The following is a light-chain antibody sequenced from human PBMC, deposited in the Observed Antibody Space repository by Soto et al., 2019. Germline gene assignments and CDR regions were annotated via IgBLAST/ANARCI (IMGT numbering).Light chain of an antibody. CDR1: ESVSSN. J-gene: IGKJ5*01. CDR2: GAS. Sequence: EVVMTQSPATLSGSPGEIATFSCRASESVSSNLAWYQQRPGQAPRLVIYGASTRATGIPDRFSGGGSGTEFTLTISSLQSGDFAVYYCQQYNSWPPITFGQGTRLEIK. CDR3: QQYNSWPPIT. V-gene: IGKV3-15*01.